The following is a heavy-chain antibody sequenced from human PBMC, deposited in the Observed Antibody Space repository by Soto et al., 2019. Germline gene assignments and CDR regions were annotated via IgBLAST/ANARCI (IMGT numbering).Heavy chain of an antibody. CDR1: GGSISSYY. D-gene: IGHD5-12*01. J-gene: IGHJ4*02. CDR2: IYYSGST. Sequence: PSETLSLTCTVSGGSISSYYWSWIRQPPGKGLEWIGYIYYSGSTNYNPSLKSRVTISVDTSKNQFSLKLSSVTAADTAVYYCARGGRRDGYHAIDYWGQGTLVTVSS. V-gene: IGHV4-59*01. CDR3: ARGGRRDGYHAIDY.